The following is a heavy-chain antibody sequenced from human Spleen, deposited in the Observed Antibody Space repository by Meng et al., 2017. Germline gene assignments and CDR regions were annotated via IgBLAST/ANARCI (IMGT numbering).Heavy chain of an antibody. CDR3: ATKDIGSGWKGTDF. J-gene: IGHJ4*02. CDR2: ISDGGTT. D-gene: IGHD6-19*01. Sequence: QVQLQESGPGLVKPSDALSLPCAVSGGSISSSNSWSWVRQPPGKGLEWVGEISDGGTTSYNPSLKSRVTISVDRFKNQFYLKLTYVTAADTDVYYCATKDIGSGWKGTDFWGQGTLVTVSS. V-gene: IGHV4-4*02. CDR1: GGSISSSNS.